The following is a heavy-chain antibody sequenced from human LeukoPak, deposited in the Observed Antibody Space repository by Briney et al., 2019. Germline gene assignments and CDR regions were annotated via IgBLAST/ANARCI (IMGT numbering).Heavy chain of an antibody. CDR3: AKGRGSSARYYFDY. CDR1: GFTFDDYA. Sequence: GGSLRLSCAASGFTFDDYAMHWVRQAPEKGLEWVSGISWNSGSIGYADSVKGRFTISRDNAKNSLYLQMNSLRAEDTALYYCAKGRGSSARYYFDYWGQGTLVTVSS. CDR2: ISWNSGSI. J-gene: IGHJ4*02. D-gene: IGHD1-26*01. V-gene: IGHV3-9*01.